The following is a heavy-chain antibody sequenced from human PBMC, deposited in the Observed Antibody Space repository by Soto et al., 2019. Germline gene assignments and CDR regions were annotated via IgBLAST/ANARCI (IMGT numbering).Heavy chain of an antibody. CDR2: ITYDGSFQ. CDR1: GFNFDNYG. D-gene: IGHD1-7*01. CDR3: AKDRVGGTFYTPLAF. Sequence: PGGSLRLSCQASGFNFDNYGMHWVRQAPGKGLEWVAVITYDGSFQYYADSVKGRFTISRDNSENTLSPHLNTLKPEDTAVYHCAKDRVGGTFYTPLAFWGQGTLVTVSS. V-gene: IGHV3-30*18. J-gene: IGHJ4*02.